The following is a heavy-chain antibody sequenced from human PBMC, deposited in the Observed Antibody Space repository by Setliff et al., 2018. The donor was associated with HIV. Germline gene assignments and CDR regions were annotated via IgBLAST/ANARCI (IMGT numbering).Heavy chain of an antibody. J-gene: IGHJ5*02. CDR2: IFHSGST. D-gene: IGHD6-19*01. Sequence: SETLSLTCAVSGYSISSGYYWGWIRQPPGKGLQWIGSIFHSGSTYYNPSLKSRVTFSVDTFKNQSSLKLSSVTAADTAVYYCARPRRVRSRAWYWFDIWGQGTLVTVSS. CDR3: ARPRRVRSRAWYWFDI. CDR1: GYSISSGYY. V-gene: IGHV4-38-2*01.